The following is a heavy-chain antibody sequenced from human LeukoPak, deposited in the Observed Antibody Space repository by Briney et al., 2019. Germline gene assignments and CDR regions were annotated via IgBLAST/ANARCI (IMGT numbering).Heavy chain of an antibody. CDR3: ARERRGSSDYFDY. V-gene: IGHV4-59*01. D-gene: IGHD6-6*01. CDR1: GGSISSYY. J-gene: IGHJ4*02. Sequence: TSETLSLTCTVSGGSISSYYWSWIRQPPGKGLEWIGYIYYSGSTNYNPSLKSRVTISVDTSKNQFSLKLSSVTAADTAVYYCARERRGSSDYFDYWGQGTLVTVSS. CDR2: IYYSGST.